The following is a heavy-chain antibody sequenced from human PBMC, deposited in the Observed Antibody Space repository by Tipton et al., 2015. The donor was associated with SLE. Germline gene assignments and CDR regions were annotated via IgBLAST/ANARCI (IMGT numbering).Heavy chain of an antibody. CDR2: IYYSGST. J-gene: IGHJ4*02. CDR3: ATAPYYYGSGGQYFDY. Sequence: TLSLTCTVSGGSISSYYWSWIRQPPGKGLEWIGYIYYSGSTNYNPSLKSRVTISVDTSKNQFSLKLSSVTAADTAVYYRATAPYYYGSGGQYFDYWGQGTLVTVSS. CDR1: GGSISSYY. D-gene: IGHD3-10*01. V-gene: IGHV4-59*01.